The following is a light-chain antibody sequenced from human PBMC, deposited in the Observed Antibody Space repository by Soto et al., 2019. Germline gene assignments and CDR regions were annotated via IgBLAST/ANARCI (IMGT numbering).Light chain of an antibody. CDR3: QHYNNWPPAWT. V-gene: IGKV3D-15*01. Sequence: EIVLTQSPATLSLSPWERATLSCMASPIFSSYLAWYQQKPGRAPRLLIYDTSIRATGIPARFSGSGSGTEFTLTISSLQSEDFALYYCQHYNNWPPAWTFGQGTKVHIK. CDR2: DTS. CDR1: PIFSSY. J-gene: IGKJ1*01.